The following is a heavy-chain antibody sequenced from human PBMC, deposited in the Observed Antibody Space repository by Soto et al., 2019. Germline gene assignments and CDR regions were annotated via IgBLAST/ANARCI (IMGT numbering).Heavy chain of an antibody. D-gene: IGHD3-22*01. V-gene: IGHV1-2*02. Sequence: ASVKVSCKASGYTFTSYFIHWVRQAPGQGLEWMGWINPITGGTNYAPKFQGRVTMTRDTSITTAYMELSRLRSDDTAVYYCARNYYDSSDRDYLDYWGQGTPVTVSS. CDR2: INPITGGT. CDR3: ARNYYDSSDRDYLDY. CDR1: GYTFTSYF. J-gene: IGHJ4*02.